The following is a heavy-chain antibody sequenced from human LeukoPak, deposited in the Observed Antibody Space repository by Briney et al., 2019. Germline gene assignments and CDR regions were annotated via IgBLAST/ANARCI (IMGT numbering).Heavy chain of an antibody. Sequence: PGGSLRLSCAASGFTFSSYGMHWVRQAPGKGLEWVAVIWYDGGNKYYADSVKGRFTISRDNSKNTLYLQMNSLRAEDTAVYYCARDTYSSGWYVDYWGQGTLVTVSS. CDR2: IWYDGGNK. CDR3: ARDTYSSGWYVDY. J-gene: IGHJ4*02. CDR1: GFTFSSYG. V-gene: IGHV3-33*01. D-gene: IGHD6-19*01.